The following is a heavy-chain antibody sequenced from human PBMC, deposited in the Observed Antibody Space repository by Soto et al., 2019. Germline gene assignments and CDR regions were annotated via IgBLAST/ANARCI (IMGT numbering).Heavy chain of an antibody. Sequence: PSETLSLTFTVCGGSVSSGSYYWSCIRQPPGKGLEWIGYIYYSGSTNYNPSLKIRVTISVDTSKNQFSLKLSSVTAAHKAVYYCERGIAAAGRGYYFDYWAQGTLVTVYS. D-gene: IGHD6-13*01. V-gene: IGHV4-61*01. J-gene: IGHJ4*02. CDR3: ERGIAAAGRGYYFDY. CDR1: GGSVSSGSYY. CDR2: IYYSGST.